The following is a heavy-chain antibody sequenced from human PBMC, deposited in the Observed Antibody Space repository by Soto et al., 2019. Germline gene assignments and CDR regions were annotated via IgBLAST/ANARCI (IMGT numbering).Heavy chain of an antibody. D-gene: IGHD6-13*01. CDR2: INSDGSST. Sequence: EVQLVESGGGLVQPGGSLRLSCAASGFTFSSYWMHWVRQAPGKGLVWVSRINSDGSSTSYADSVKGRFTISRDNAKNTRYLQMNSLRAEDTAVYYCARGSPKQQRVLREWFDPWGQGTLVTVSS. CDR3: ARGSPKQQRVLREWFDP. CDR1: GFTFSSYW. J-gene: IGHJ5*02. V-gene: IGHV3-74*01.